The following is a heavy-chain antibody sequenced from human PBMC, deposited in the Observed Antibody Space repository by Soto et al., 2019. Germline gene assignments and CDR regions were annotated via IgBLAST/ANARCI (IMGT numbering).Heavy chain of an antibody. Sequence: QVQLVQSGAEVKKPGASVKASCKASGYTFTSYYIHWVRQAPGQGLEWMGIFNPTGDTASYAQKLQGRVAMTRDTSTGTAHRELGSLRSEDTAVYYCARGGRIVDTGIGYYYYHAMDVWGQGTTVTVS. CDR3: ARGGRIVDTGIGYYYYHAMDV. D-gene: IGHD5-18*01. V-gene: IGHV1-46*01. J-gene: IGHJ6*02. CDR2: FNPTGDTA. CDR1: GYTFTSYY.